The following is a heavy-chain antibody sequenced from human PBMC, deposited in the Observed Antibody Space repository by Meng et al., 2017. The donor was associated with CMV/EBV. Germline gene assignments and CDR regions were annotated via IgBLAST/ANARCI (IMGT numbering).Heavy chain of an antibody. V-gene: IGHV1-2*02. D-gene: IGHD3-3*01. J-gene: IGHJ6*02. CDR1: GYTFTGYY. CDR2: INPNSGGT. CDR3: AREGCDFWSGYQYPASGMDV. Sequence: ASVKVSCKASGYTFTGYYMHWVRQAPGQGLEWMGWINPNSGGTNYAQKFQGRVTMTRDTSISTAYMELSRLRSDDTAVYYCAREGCDFWSGYQYPASGMDVWGQGTTVTVSS.